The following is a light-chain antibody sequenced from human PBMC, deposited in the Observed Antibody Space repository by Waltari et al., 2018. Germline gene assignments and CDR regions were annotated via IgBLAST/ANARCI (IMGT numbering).Light chain of an antibody. J-gene: IGLJ2*01. CDR3: CSYAQTYTLI. V-gene: IGLV2-11*01. CDR1: SSDFGGLDH. Sequence: QSALTQPRSVSGSPGPSLTISRPGTSSDFGGLDHVSWYKQHPGEVPKLMIYDVTKRPSGVPARFSGSKSGNTASLTISGLQAEDEADYYCCSYAQTYTLIFGGGTKVTVL. CDR2: DVT.